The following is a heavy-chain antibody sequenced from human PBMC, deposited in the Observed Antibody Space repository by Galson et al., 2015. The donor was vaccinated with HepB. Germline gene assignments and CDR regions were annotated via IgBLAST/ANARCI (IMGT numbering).Heavy chain of an antibody. J-gene: IGHJ4*02. CDR3: VFLRGNDLKPLDY. Sequence: SVKVSCKASGYTFTSYYMHWVRQAPGQGLEWMGIINPSGGSTSYAQKFQGRFTISRDNAKNSLYLQMSSLRAEDTAVYYCVFLRGNDLKPLDYWGQGTLVTVSS. CDR2: INPSGGST. CDR1: GYTFTSYY. D-gene: IGHD4-23*01. V-gene: IGHV1-46*01.